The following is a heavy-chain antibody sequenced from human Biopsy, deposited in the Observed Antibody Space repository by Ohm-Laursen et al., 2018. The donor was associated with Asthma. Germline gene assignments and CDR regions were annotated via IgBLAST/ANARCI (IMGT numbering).Heavy chain of an antibody. Sequence: GASVKVSCKTSGYTFIGYHIHWVRQAPGQGLEWMGRINPNSGGTNYAQKFQGRVTITRDTSASTAYMELSSLRSEDTAVYYCARTYYDFLTGQVNDAFAIWGQGTMVTVSS. D-gene: IGHD3-9*01. CDR1: GYTFIGYH. CDR2: INPNSGGT. CDR3: ARTYYDFLTGQVNDAFAI. J-gene: IGHJ3*02. V-gene: IGHV1-2*06.